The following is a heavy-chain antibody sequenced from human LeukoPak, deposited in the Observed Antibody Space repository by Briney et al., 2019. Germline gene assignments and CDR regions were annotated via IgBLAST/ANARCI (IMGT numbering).Heavy chain of an antibody. J-gene: IGHJ4*02. D-gene: IGHD3-22*01. CDR2: INHSGST. CDR1: GGSFSGYY. Sequence: SETLSLTCAVYGGSFSGYYWSWIRQPPGKGLEWIGEINHSGSTNYNPSLKSRVTMSVDTSKTQFSLKLSSVTAADTAVYYCARGGEDSSGYYTDYWGQGTLVTVSS. CDR3: ARGGEDSSGYYTDY. V-gene: IGHV4-34*01.